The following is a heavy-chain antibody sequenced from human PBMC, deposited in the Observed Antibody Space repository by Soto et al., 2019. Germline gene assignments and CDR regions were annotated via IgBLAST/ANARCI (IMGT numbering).Heavy chain of an antibody. CDR3: ARGRMAIFRSLSYYFDY. V-gene: IGHV3-23*01. CDR1: GFTFSSYA. D-gene: IGHD3-9*01. J-gene: IGHJ4*02. CDR2: SSGSGGST. Sequence: GGSLRLSCVASGFTFSSYAMSWVRQAPGKGLECVSASSGSGGSTYYADSVKGRFTISRDNAKNSLYLQMNSLRAEDTAVYYCARGRMAIFRSLSYYFDYWGQGTLVTVSS.